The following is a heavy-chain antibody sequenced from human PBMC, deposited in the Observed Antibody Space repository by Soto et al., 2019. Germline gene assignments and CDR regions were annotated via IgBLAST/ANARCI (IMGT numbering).Heavy chain of an antibody. CDR2: INHSGST. Sequence: SETLSLTCAVYGGSFSGYYWSWIRQPPGKGLEWIGEINHSGSTNYNPSLKSRVAISVDTSKNQFSLKLSSVTAADTAVYYCARAHYYGSGSYYNEDGMDVWGQGTTVTVSS. CDR1: GGSFSGYY. V-gene: IGHV4-34*01. J-gene: IGHJ6*02. D-gene: IGHD3-10*01. CDR3: ARAHYYGSGSYYNEDGMDV.